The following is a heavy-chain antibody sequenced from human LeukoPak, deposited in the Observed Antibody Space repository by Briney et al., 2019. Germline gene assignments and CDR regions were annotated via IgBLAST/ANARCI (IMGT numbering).Heavy chain of an antibody. J-gene: IGHJ4*02. CDR2: IYYSGST. Sequence: SETLSLTCAVYGGSFSGYYWSWIRQPPGKGLEWIGYIYYSGSTNYNPSLKSRVTISVDTSKNQFSLKLSSVTAADTAVYYCARETGEYFDYWGQGTLVTVSS. D-gene: IGHD7-27*01. V-gene: IGHV4-59*01. CDR3: ARETGEYFDY. CDR1: GGSFSGYY.